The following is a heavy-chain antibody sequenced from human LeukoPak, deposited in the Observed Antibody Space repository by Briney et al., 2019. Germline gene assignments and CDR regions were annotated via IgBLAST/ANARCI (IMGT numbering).Heavy chain of an antibody. CDR3: ARDSVRRGDAFDI. Sequence: GGSLRLSCAASGCTVSSNQMTWVRQAPGKGLEWVSIIYGSGSTYYADSVKGRFTISRDNAKNSLYLQMNSLRAEDTAVYYCARDSVRRGDAFDIWGQGTMVTVSS. CDR2: IYGSGST. J-gene: IGHJ3*02. V-gene: IGHV3-53*01. D-gene: IGHD3-10*01. CDR1: GCTVSSNQ.